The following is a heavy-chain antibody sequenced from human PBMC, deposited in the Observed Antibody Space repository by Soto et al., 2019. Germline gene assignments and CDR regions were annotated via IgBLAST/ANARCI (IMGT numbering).Heavy chain of an antibody. J-gene: IGHJ6*02. CDR1: GGSFSGYY. Sequence: SETLSLTCAVYGGSFSGYYWSWIRQPPGKGLEWIGEINHSGSTNYNPSLKSRVTISVDTSKNQFSLKLSSVTAADTAVYYCARFTIFGVVIKTYGMDVWGQGTTVTSP. D-gene: IGHD3-3*01. V-gene: IGHV4-34*01. CDR3: ARFTIFGVVIKTYGMDV. CDR2: INHSGST.